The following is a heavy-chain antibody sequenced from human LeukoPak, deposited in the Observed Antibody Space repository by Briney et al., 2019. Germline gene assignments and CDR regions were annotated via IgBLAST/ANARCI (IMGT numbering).Heavy chain of an antibody. CDR3: AKSYYYDSSGFLPHDAFDI. V-gene: IGHV3-23*01. Sequence: GGSLRHSCAASGFTFSSYAMSWVRQAPGKGLEWGSAISGSGGSTYYADSVKGRFTISRDNSKNTLYVQMNSLRAEDTAVYYCAKSYYYDSSGFLPHDAFDIWGQGEMVTVSS. D-gene: IGHD3-22*01. J-gene: IGHJ3*02. CDR1: GFTFSSYA. CDR2: ISGSGGST.